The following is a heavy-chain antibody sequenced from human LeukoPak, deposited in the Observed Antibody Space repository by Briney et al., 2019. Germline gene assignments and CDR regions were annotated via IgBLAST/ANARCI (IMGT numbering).Heavy chain of an antibody. CDR1: GGSISSYY. V-gene: IGHV4-59*08. CDR2: MYYSGST. Sequence: SETLSLTCTVSGGSISSYYWSWIRQPPGKGLEWIWYMYYSGSTRHNPSLKSRVTISVDTSKNQFSLRLTSVTAADTPVSYCAGAKIGVAGFFDNWGQGTLVTVSS. CDR3: AGAKIGVAGFFDN. D-gene: IGHD6-19*01. J-gene: IGHJ4*02.